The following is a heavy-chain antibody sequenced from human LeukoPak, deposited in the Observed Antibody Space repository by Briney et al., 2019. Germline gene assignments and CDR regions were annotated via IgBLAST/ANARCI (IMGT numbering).Heavy chain of an antibody. CDR3: AGRDGYNLAFDY. CDR1: GGSISSSSYY. Sequence: SETLSLTCTVSGGSISSSSYYWGWIRQPPGKGLEWIGSIYYSGSTYYNPSLKSRVTISVGTSKNQFSLKLSSVTAADTAVYYCAGRDGYNLAFDYWGQGTLVTVSS. D-gene: IGHD5-24*01. V-gene: IGHV4-39*01. CDR2: IYYSGST. J-gene: IGHJ4*02.